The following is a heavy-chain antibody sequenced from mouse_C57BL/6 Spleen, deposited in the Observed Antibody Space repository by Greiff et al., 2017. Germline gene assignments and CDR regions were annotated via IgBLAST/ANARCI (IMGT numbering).Heavy chain of an antibody. J-gene: IGHJ3*01. CDR1: GFNIKDYY. CDR3: TPSTTVVAEGFAY. CDR2: IDPEDGDT. D-gene: IGHD1-1*01. V-gene: IGHV14-1*01. Sequence: EVQLQQSGAELVRPGASVKLSCTASGFNIKDYYMHWVKQRPEQGLEWIGRIDPEDGDTEYAPTFQGKATMTADTSSNTAYLRLSSLTSEDAAVYYCTPSTTVVAEGFAYWGQGTLVTVSA.